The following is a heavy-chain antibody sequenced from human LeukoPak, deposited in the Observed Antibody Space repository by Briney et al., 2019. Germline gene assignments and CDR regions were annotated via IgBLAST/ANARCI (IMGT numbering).Heavy chain of an antibody. CDR3: ARHLTASNSPFDY. D-gene: IGHD2-21*02. CDR2: IYYSGST. Sequence: PSETLSLTCTVSGGSNSSYYWSWIRQPPGKGLEWIGYIYYSGSTSYNPSLKSRVTISVDTSKNQFSLKLNSVTAADTPVYYCARHLTASNSPFDYWGQGTLVTVSS. V-gene: IGHV4-59*08. J-gene: IGHJ4*02. CDR1: GGSNSSYY.